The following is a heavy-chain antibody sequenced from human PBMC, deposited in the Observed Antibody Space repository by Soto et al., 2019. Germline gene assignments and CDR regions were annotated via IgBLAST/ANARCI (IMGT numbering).Heavy chain of an antibody. Sequence: EVQLVESGGGLVQPGGSLKLSCAASGFTFSGSAMHWVRQASGKGLEWVGRIRSKANSYATAYAASVKGRITISRDDSKNTAYLQMNSLKTEDTAVYYCTADTAMTNYGMDVWGQGTTVTVSS. V-gene: IGHV3-73*02. CDR1: GFTFSGSA. CDR3: TADTAMTNYGMDV. J-gene: IGHJ6*02. CDR2: IRSKANSYAT. D-gene: IGHD5-18*01.